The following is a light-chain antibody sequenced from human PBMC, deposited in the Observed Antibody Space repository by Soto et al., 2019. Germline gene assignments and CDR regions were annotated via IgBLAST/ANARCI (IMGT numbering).Light chain of an antibody. V-gene: IGLV1-47*02. CDR1: SSNIGSNY. J-gene: IGLJ2*01. CDR3: AAWDDSLSAVV. CDR2: SNN. Sequence: QSVLTQPPSASGTPGQRVTISCSGSSSNIGSNYVYWYQQLPGTAPKLLIYSNNQRPSGVPYRFSGSKSGTSASLAISGLRYDDEADYYCAAWDDSLSAVVFGGGTKLTVL.